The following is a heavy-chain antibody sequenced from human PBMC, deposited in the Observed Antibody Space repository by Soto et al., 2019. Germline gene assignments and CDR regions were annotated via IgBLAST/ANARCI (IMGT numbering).Heavy chain of an antibody. CDR1: GFTFSSYA. V-gene: IGHV3-30-3*01. CDR3: AREGNSVKAVRYFDY. D-gene: IGHD4-4*01. CDR2: ISYDGSNK. Sequence: QVQLVESGGGVVQPGRSLRLSCAASGFTFSSYAMHWVRQAPGKGLEWVAVISYDGSNKYYADSVKGRFTISRDNSKNTLYLQMNSLRAEDTAVYYCAREGNSVKAVRYFDYWGQGTLVTVSS. J-gene: IGHJ4*02.